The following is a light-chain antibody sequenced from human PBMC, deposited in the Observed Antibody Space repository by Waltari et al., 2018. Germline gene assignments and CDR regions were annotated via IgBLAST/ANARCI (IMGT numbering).Light chain of an antibody. J-gene: IGLJ2*01. CDR1: SSDVGGYNF. CDR3: SSYVANNNPV. CDR2: EVS. Sequence: QSALTQPPSASGSPGQSVTISCTGTSSDVGGYNFVSWYQHHPCKAPRLIIYEVSERPSGVPDRFSGSKSGNTASLTVSGLQAEDEADYYCSSYVANNNPVFGGGTKLTVL. V-gene: IGLV2-8*01.